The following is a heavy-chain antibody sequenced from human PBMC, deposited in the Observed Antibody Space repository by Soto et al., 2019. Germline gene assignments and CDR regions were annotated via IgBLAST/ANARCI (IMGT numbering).Heavy chain of an antibody. Sequence: QVQLVQSGAEVKKPGASVKVSCEASGYTFTSYGISWVRQAPGQGLEWMGWISAYNGNTNYAQKLQGRVTMTTDTSTSTAYMELRSLRSDDTAVYYCARDLYDYIWGSYRHDAFDIWGQGTMVTVSS. J-gene: IGHJ3*02. D-gene: IGHD3-16*02. CDR2: ISAYNGNT. CDR3: ARDLYDYIWGSYRHDAFDI. V-gene: IGHV1-18*01. CDR1: GYTFTSYG.